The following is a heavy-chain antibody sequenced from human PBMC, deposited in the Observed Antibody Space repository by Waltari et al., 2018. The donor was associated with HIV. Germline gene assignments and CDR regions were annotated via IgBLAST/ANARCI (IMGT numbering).Heavy chain of an antibody. D-gene: IGHD3-16*01. CDR2: IYYSGTA. CDR3: ARLRFHSLYYFDS. V-gene: IGHV4-39*01. CDR1: GASISSSSYS. Sequence: QLHLQESGPGLVKPSETLSLTCRVSGASISSSSYSWAWIRQPPGKGLEWIGAIYYSGTAYYNPSVKSRVSASLDASKNELSLKLTSVTATDTALYYCARLRFHSLYYFDSWGPGILVTVSS. J-gene: IGHJ4*02.